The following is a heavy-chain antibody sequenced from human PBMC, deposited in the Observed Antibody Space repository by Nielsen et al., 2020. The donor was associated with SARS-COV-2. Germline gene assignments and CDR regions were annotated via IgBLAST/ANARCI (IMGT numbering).Heavy chain of an antibody. J-gene: IGHJ4*02. Sequence: GESLKISCAASGFTFSDYYMSWIRQAPGKGLEWVSYISSSGSTIYYADSVKGRFTISRDNAKNSLYLQMNSLRAEDTAVYYCARDRSPYDEDYWGQGTLVTVSS. D-gene: IGHD5-12*01. CDR2: ISSSGSTI. CDR3: ARDRSPYDEDY. V-gene: IGHV3-11*01. CDR1: GFTFSDYY.